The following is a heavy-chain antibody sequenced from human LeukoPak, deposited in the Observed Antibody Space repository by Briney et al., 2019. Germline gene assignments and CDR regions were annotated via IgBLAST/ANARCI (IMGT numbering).Heavy chain of an antibody. CDR3: AKDRIAARYPLGAFDI. J-gene: IGHJ3*02. V-gene: IGHV3-30*18. Sequence: GGSLRLSCAASGFTFSNYGMHWVRQAPGKGLEWVALISYSGGHQYHADSAKGRFTISRDNSNNKLFLQMHSLRAEDTALYYCAKDRIAARYPLGAFDIWGEGTMVTVS. CDR2: ISYSGGHQ. CDR1: GFTFSNYG. D-gene: IGHD6-6*01.